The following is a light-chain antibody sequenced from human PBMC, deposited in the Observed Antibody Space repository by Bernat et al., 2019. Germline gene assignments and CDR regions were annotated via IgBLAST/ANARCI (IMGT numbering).Light chain of an antibody. CDR1: NIGSKS. V-gene: IGLV3-21*04. CDR3: QVWDSSSDHPNWV. CDR2: YDS. Sequence: SYVLTQPPSVSVAPGKTARITRGGNNIGSKSVHWYQQKPGQAPVLVIYYDSDRPSGIPERFSGSNSGNTATLTISRVEAGDEADYYCQVWDSSSDHPNWVFGGGTKLTVL. J-gene: IGLJ3*02.